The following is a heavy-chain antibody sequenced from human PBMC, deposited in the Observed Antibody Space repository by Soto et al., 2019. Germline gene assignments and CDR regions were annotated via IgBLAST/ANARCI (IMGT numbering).Heavy chain of an antibody. CDR1: GGSVSSGSYY. V-gene: IGHV4-61*01. D-gene: IGHD2-21*01. CDR3: ARDCGGECRDYYYGMDV. J-gene: IGHJ6*02. Sequence: SETLSLTCTVSGGSVSSGSYYWSWIRQPPGKGLEWIGYIYYSGSTNYNPSLKSRVTISVDTSKNQFSLKLSSVTAADTAVYYCARDCGGECRDYYYGMDVWGQGTTVTVS. CDR2: IYYSGST.